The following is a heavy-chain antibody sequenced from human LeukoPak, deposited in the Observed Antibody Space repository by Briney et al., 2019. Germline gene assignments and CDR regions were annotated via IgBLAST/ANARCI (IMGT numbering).Heavy chain of an antibody. J-gene: IGHJ4*02. CDR3: ARVSDTHYFDY. D-gene: IGHD5/OR15-5a*01. CDR1: GGSISSSSYY. CDR2: IYYSGST. Sequence: SETLSLTCTVSGGSISSSSYYWGWIRQPPGTGLEWIGSIYYSGSTYYNPSLKSRVTISVDTSKNQFSLKLSSVTAADTAVYYCARVSDTHYFDYWGQGTLVTVSS. V-gene: IGHV4-39*01.